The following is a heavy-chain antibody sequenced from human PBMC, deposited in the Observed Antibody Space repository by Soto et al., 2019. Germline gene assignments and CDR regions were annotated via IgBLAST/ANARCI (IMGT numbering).Heavy chain of an antibody. D-gene: IGHD3-22*01. CDR1: GFTFSNAW. V-gene: IGHV3-74*01. Sequence: EVQLVESGGGLVQRGGSLRLSCVASGFTFSNAWMHWVRQAPGKGLECVSRIKSDGSGTVYADSVKGRFTISRDNAKNTLYLQMNSLRDEDTAVYYCARDYYYTIDHWGQGTRVTVSS. CDR3: ARDYYYTIDH. J-gene: IGHJ4*02. CDR2: IKSDGSGT.